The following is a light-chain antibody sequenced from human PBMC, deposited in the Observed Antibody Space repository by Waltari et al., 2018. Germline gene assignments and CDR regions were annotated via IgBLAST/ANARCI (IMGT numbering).Light chain of an antibody. V-gene: IGLV3-25*03. CDR2: KDP. Sequence: SYELPQPPPVSVSPGQTARLTCTGAALPKHFAYWYQQKPGQAPVVVIYKDPERPSGIPERFSGSSSGTTVTLTIGGVQAEDDADYYCQSADSSGTYEVFGTGTKVTVL. CDR3: QSADSSGTYEV. CDR1: ALPKHF. J-gene: IGLJ1*01.